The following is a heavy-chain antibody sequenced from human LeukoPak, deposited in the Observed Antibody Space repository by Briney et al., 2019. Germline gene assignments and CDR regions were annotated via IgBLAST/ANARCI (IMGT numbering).Heavy chain of an antibody. CDR3: AQDLVYYYDSSGSYYY. CDR2: ISGSGGST. CDR1: GFTFSSCA. Sequence: HPGGSLRLSCAASGFTFSSCARSWVRQAPGKGLEWVSAISGSGGSTYYADSVKGRFTISRDNSKNTLYLQTHSLRAEDTAVYSCAQDLVYYYDSSGSYYYWGPGTLVTASP. V-gene: IGHV3-23*01. J-gene: IGHJ4*02. D-gene: IGHD3-22*01.